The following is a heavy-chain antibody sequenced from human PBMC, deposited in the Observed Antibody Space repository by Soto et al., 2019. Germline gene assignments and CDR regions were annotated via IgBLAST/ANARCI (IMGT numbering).Heavy chain of an antibody. Sequence: PGGSLRLSCAASGFIFSNAWMNWVRQAPGKGLEWVGRIKSKTHGGTTDHAAPVKGRFTISRDDTKNTVYLQMSSLKTEDTAVYYCTTVLGPSYCSGGDCYYAFDIWGQGRMVTVPS. CDR1: GFIFSNAW. V-gene: IGHV3-15*07. D-gene: IGHD2-15*01. CDR3: TTVLGPSYCSGGDCYYAFDI. CDR2: IKSKTHGGTT. J-gene: IGHJ3*02.